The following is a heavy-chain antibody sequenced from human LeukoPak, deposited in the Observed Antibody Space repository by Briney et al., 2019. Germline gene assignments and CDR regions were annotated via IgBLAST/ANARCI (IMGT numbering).Heavy chain of an antibody. D-gene: IGHD1-1*01. CDR1: GFTFSSWG. CDR3: AKDVTTGTLALDY. V-gene: IGHV3-33*06. J-gene: IGHJ4*02. CDR2: IWYDGTNK. Sequence: PGGSLRLSCAASGFTFSSWGMNWVRQAPGKGLEWVAVIWYDGTNKYYADSVKGRFTISRDNSKNTLYLQMSSLRAEDTAVYYCAKDVTTGTLALDYWGQGTLVTVSS.